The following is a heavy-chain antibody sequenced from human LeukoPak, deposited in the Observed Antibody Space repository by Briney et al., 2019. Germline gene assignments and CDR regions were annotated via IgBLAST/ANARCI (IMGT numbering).Heavy chain of an antibody. CDR3: AREGGAACSFATYYYYMDV. CDR2: ISSSGSTI. V-gene: IGHV3-48*03. Sequence: GGSLRLSCAASGFTFSSYEMNWVRQAPGKGLEWVSYISSSGSTIYYADSVKGRFTISRDNAKNSLYLQMNSLRAEDTAVYYCAREGGAACSFATYYYYMDVWGKGTTVTISS. J-gene: IGHJ6*03. CDR1: GFTFSSYE. D-gene: IGHD6-13*01.